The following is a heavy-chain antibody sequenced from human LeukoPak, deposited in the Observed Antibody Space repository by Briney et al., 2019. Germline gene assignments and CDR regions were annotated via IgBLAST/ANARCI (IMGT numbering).Heavy chain of an antibody. CDR3: ARGLSFYGSGSNQLN. V-gene: IGHV1-3*01. J-gene: IGHJ4*02. CDR2: INAGNGKT. CDR1: GYTFTSYA. D-gene: IGHD3-10*01. Sequence: GASVKDSCKATGYTFTSYARHGVGQAAGKRVEWMGWINAGNGKTKNSQKFQGRVTITRHTSASTAYMELSSLGSEDTAVYYCARGLSFYGSGSNQLNWGQGTLVTVSS.